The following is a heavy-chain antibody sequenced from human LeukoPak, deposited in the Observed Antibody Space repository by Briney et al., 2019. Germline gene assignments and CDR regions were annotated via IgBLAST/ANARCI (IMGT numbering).Heavy chain of an antibody. CDR1: GFTFSSYS. V-gene: IGHV3-21*01. CDR2: ICSGSSYI. Sequence: GGSLRLSCAASGFTFSSYSMKWVRQAPGKGLEWVSSICSGSSYIYYADSVKGRFTISRDNAKNSLYLQMNSLRAEDTAVYYCARGSGYYYDNSGVDYWGQGTLVTVSS. D-gene: IGHD3-22*01. J-gene: IGHJ4*02. CDR3: ARGSGYYYDNSGVDY.